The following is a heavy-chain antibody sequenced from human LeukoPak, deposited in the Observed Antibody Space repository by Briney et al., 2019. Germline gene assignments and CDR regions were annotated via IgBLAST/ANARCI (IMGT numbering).Heavy chain of an antibody. CDR1: GGSISSYY. CDR3: ARFDGGNSEYFQH. V-gene: IGHV4-59*01. J-gene: IGHJ1*01. CDR2: IYYSGST. Sequence: SETLSLTCTVSGGSISSYYWSWIRQPPGEVLEWIGYIYYSGSTNYNPSLKSRVTISVDTSKNQFSLKLSSVTAADTAVYYCARFDGGNSEYFQHWGQGTLVTVSS. D-gene: IGHD4-23*01.